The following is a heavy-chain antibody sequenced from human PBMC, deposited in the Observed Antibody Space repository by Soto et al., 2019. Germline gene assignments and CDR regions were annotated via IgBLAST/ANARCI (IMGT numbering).Heavy chain of an antibody. D-gene: IGHD5-12*01. CDR1: GGSLTGYY. CDR3: ARGQEGIVATH. V-gene: IGHV4-34*01. J-gene: IGHJ4*02. Sequence: QVQLQQWGAGLLKPSETLSLTCTVNGGSLTGYYWSWIRQPPGKGLEWIGEVKDGGSTNYSPSLRGXXSXSVXASKHHFSLRLNAVTAADTAVYFCARGQEGIVATHWDQGALVTVSS. CDR2: VKDGGST.